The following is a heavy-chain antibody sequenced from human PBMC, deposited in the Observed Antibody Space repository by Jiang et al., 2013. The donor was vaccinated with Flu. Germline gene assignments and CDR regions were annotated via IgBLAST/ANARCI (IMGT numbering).Heavy chain of an antibody. CDR2: INHSGST. CDR1: GGSFSGYY. CDR3: ASCWSNWGSCY. J-gene: IGHJ4*02. Sequence: LLKPSETLSLTCAVYGGSFSGYYWSWIRQPPGKGLEWIGEINHSGSTNYNPSLKSRVTISVDTSKNQFSLKLSSVTAADTAVYYCASCWSNWGSCYWGQGTLVTVSS. V-gene: IGHV4-34*01. D-gene: IGHD7-27*01.